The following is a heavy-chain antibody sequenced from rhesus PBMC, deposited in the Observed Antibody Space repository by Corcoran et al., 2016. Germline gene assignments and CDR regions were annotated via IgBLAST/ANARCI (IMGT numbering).Heavy chain of an antibody. CDR1: GGSISDYYY. V-gene: IGHV4S9*01. D-gene: IGHD2-15*01. Sequence: QVQLQESGPGLVKPSETLSLTCAVSGGSISDYYYWNWIRPPPGKGLEWIGNIYGNWASTYYNPSPKSRVTISKDTSKNQFFLKLSSVTAADTAVYYCWAVVVLTAPWYSGSWNGFDYWGQGVLVTVSS. J-gene: IGHJ4*01. CDR2: IYGNWAST. CDR3: WAVVVLTAPWYSGSWNGFDY.